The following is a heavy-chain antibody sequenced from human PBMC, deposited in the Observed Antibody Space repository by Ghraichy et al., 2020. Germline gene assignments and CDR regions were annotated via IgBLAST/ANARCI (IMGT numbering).Heavy chain of an antibody. V-gene: IGHV4-31*03. Sequence: SQTLSLTCTVSGGSISSGGYYWSWIRQHPGKGLEWIGYIYYSGSTYYNPSLKSRVTISVDTSKNQFSLKLSSVTAADTAVYYCARVGGLTIFGVGLFDYWGQGTLVTVSS. J-gene: IGHJ4*02. CDR2: IYYSGST. D-gene: IGHD3-3*01. CDR3: ARVGGLTIFGVGLFDY. CDR1: GGSISSGGYY.